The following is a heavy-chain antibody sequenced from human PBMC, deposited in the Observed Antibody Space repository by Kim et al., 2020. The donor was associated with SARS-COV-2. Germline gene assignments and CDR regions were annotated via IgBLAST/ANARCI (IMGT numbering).Heavy chain of an antibody. D-gene: IGHD3-9*01. J-gene: IGHJ6*02. CDR3: ARVHDGVGRYFDWFPSYYYDGMDV. CDR2: IYYSGST. Sequence: SETLSLTCTVSGGSISSYYWSWIRQPPGKGLEWIGYIYYSGSTNYNPSLKSRVTISVDTSKNQFSLKLSSVTAADTAVYYCARVHDGVGRYFDWFPSYYYDGMDVWGQGTTVTVSS. CDR1: GGSISSYY. V-gene: IGHV4-59*01.